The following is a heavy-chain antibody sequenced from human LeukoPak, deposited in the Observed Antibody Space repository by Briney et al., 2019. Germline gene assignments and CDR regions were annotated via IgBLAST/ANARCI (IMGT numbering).Heavy chain of an antibody. Sequence: GASVKVSCKASGGTFSSYAISWVRQAPGQGLEWMGGIIPIFGTANYAQKFQGRVTITADKSTSTAYMELSSLRSEDTAVYYCAKDRPYSSSWYGCSTPWGQGTLVTVSS. V-gene: IGHV1-69*06. CDR1: GGTFSSYA. CDR2: IIPIFGTA. J-gene: IGHJ5*02. CDR3: AKDRPYSSSWYGCSTP. D-gene: IGHD6-13*01.